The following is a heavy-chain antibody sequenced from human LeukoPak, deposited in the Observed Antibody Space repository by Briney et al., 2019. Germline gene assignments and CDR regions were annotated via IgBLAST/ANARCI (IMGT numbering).Heavy chain of an antibody. CDR3: ARDTEWEKNPDYFDY. D-gene: IGHD1-26*01. CDR2: ISAKNGNT. CDR1: GYTFTSYG. J-gene: IGHJ4*02. V-gene: IGHV1-18*01. Sequence: ASVEVSCKASGYTFTSYGISWVRQAPGQGLEWMGWISAKNGNTNYAQKVQGRVTMTTDTSTSTAYTELRSLRSDDTAVYYCARDTEWEKNPDYFDYWGQGTLVTVSS.